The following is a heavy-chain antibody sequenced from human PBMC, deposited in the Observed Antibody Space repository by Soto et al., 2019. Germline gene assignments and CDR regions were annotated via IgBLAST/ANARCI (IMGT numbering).Heavy chain of an antibody. D-gene: IGHD3-3*01. CDR1: GFTFSRVS. CDR2: ISSGSSDT. Sequence: PGGSLRLSCEASGFTFSRVSMNWVRQVPGKGLEWVASISSGSSDTWYADSVKGRFIISRDNAQNSLFLQMNTLRPEDTAMYYCARDRNTYYDFWSGSDGGMDVWGQGTTVTVSS. V-gene: IGHV3-21*01. J-gene: IGHJ6*02. CDR3: ARDRNTYYDFWSGSDGGMDV.